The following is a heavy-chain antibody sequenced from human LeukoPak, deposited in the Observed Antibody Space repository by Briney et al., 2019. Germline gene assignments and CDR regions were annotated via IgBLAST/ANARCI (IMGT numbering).Heavy chain of an antibody. CDR1: GFTFSSSA. J-gene: IGHJ4*02. V-gene: IGHV3-23*01. D-gene: IGHD3-10*01. CDR3: ARGEWFGELLNFDY. Sequence: PGRSLRLSCAASGFTFSSSAMSWVRQAPRKGLEWVSNISGIGSGGSTYYADSVKGRFTISRDNAKNTLYLQMNSRRAEDTAVYYCARGEWFGELLNFDYWGQGTLVTVSS. CDR2: ISGIGSGGST.